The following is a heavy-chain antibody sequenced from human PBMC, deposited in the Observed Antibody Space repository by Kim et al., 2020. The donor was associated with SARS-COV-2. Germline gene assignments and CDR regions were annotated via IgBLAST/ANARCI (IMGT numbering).Heavy chain of an antibody. CDR3: GRRSGSVVTNWTCDH. J-gene: IGHJ4*02. D-gene: IGHD2-21*02. CDR2: SGEDGGRT. V-gene: IGHV3-23*01. Sequence: GRGGVWGSGEDGGRTSEADSVKGRFTIARDKSKNTRYLQRNSRRAEDTAVYCCGRRSGSVVTNWTCDHWGQGTLGTVSS.